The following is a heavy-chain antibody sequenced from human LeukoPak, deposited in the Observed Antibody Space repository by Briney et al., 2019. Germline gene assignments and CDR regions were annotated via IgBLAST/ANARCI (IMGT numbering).Heavy chain of an antibody. CDR3: ARGIRSRGVPYDY. J-gene: IGHJ4*02. CDR1: GGSFSGYY. CDR2: INHSGST. D-gene: IGHD3-10*01. V-gene: IGHV4-34*01. Sequence: SETLSLTCAVYGGSFSGYYWSWIRQPPGKGLEWIGEINHSGSTNYNPSLKSRVTISVDTSKNQFSLKLSSVTAADTAVYYCARGIRSRGVPYDYWGQGTLVTGSS.